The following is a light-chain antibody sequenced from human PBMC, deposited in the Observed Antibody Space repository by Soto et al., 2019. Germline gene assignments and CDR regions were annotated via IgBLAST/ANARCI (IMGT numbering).Light chain of an antibody. Sequence: DIVMTQTPRSLPISPGGPACISCRFSQIRIYNNTYNYLDWYVQKPGQSPKLLIYFGSNRARGVPDRFSGSGSGTDFTLKINRVEAEDVGTYYCMQALQSLTFGQGTRLEI. CDR1: QIRIYNNTYNY. V-gene: IGKV2-28*01. CDR3: MQALQSLT. J-gene: IGKJ5*01. CDR2: FGS.